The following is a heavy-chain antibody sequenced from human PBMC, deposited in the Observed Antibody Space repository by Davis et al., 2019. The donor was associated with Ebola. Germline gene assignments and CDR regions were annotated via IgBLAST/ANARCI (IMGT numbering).Heavy chain of an antibody. J-gene: IGHJ4*02. CDR2: IRSKAYGGTT. V-gene: IGHV3-49*04. D-gene: IGHD6-13*01. CDR3: ATYSSSRPHDY. CDR1: GFTFGDYA. Sequence: PGGSLRLSCTASGFTFGDYAMSWVRQAPGKGLEWVGFIRSKAYGGTTEYAASVKGRFTISRDDSKSIAYLQMNSLRAEDTAVYYCATYSSSRPHDYWGQGTLVTVPS.